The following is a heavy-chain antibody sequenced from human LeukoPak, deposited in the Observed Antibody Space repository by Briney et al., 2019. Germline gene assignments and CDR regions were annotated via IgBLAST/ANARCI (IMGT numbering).Heavy chain of an antibody. D-gene: IGHD6-6*01. J-gene: IGHJ4*02. V-gene: IGHV3-23*01. CDR1: GFTFTNYV. CDR3: TSRKEYSTSSVYY. CDR2: ISVSGATT. Sequence: GGSLRLSCAASGFTFTNYVMTWVRQAPGKGLEWISTISVSGATTYYADSVQGRFTISRDNSKNTLSLRMNNLRAEDSAIYYSTSRKEYSTSSVYYWGQGTLVTVSS.